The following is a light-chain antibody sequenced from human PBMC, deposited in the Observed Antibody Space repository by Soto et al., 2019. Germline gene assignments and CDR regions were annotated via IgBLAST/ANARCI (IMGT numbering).Light chain of an antibody. CDR3: QVWDSSTDQNVV. Sequence: SYELTQPPSVSVAPGQTARITCGGNKIGTKSVHWYQQKPGQAPGLVVFDDSDRPSGIPERFSGSNSGNTATLTISRVEAGDEADYYCQVWDSSTDQNVVFGGGTKLTVL. V-gene: IGLV3-21*02. CDR2: DDS. CDR1: KIGTKS. J-gene: IGLJ2*01.